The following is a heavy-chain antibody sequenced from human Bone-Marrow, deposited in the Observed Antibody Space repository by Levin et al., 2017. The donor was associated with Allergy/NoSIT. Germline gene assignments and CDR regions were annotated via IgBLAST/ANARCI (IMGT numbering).Heavy chain of an antibody. CDR2: IYYSGNT. V-gene: IGHV4-31*03. Sequence: SETLSLTCTVSGGSISGGGYYWSWIRQHPGKGLEWIGYIYYSGNTYYNPSLKSRVIISVVTSRNQLSLKLTSVTVADTAVYYCARFNGYDFDYWGQGTLVTVSS. CDR3: ARFNGYDFDY. J-gene: IGHJ4*02. D-gene: IGHD5-12*01. CDR1: GGSISGGGYY.